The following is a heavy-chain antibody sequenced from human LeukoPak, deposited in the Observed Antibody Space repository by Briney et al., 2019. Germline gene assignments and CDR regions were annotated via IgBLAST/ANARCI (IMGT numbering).Heavy chain of an antibody. Sequence: ASVKVSCKASGYTFIDYFVHWVRQAPGQGLERMGWINPKSGGANYAQNFQGKVSMTRDTSSRAAYLEVSGLRSDDTAVYYCARQGDLFDYWGQGTLVTVSS. J-gene: IGHJ4*02. CDR3: ARQGDLFDY. CDR2: INPKSGGA. V-gene: IGHV1-2*02. D-gene: IGHD3-10*01. CDR1: GYTFIDYF.